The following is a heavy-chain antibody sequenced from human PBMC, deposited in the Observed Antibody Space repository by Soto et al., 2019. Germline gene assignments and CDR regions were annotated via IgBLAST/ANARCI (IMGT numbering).Heavy chain of an antibody. J-gene: IGHJ6*03. Sequence: HPGGSLRLSCAASGFTVSSNYMSWVRQAPGKGLEWVSVIYSGGSTYYADSVKGRFTISRHNSKNTLYLQMNSLRAEDTAVYYCAAGYCSGGSCSYYYYYMDFWGKGTTVTVSS. CDR1: GFTVSSNY. V-gene: IGHV3-53*04. CDR2: IYSGGST. CDR3: AAGYCSGGSCSYYYYYMDF. D-gene: IGHD2-15*01.